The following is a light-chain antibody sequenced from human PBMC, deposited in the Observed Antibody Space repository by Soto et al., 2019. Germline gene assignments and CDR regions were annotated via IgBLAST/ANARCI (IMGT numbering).Light chain of an antibody. CDR1: SSNIGAGYD. V-gene: IGLV1-40*01. CDR2: GNS. CDR3: QSYDSSLSGYV. J-gene: IGLJ1*01. Sequence: QSVLTQPPSVPVATGQRVTISCTGSSSNIGAGYDVHWYQQLPGTAPKLLIYGNSNRPSGVPDRFSGSKSGTSASLAITGLQAEDEADYYCQSYDSSLSGYVFGTGTKVTVL.